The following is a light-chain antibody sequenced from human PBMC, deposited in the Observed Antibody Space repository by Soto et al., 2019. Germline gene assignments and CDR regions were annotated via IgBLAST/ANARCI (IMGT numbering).Light chain of an antibody. J-gene: IGLJ1*01. CDR3: SSYTTSRTYV. CDR1: SSDIGAYDY. CDR2: DVS. Sequence: QSVLTQPASMSGSPGQSITISCAGTSSDIGAYDYVSWHQQHPGKAPKVIIFDVSHRPSWVSNRFSGSKSGNTASLTISGLQAEDEADYYCSSYTTSRTYVFASGTKVTVL. V-gene: IGLV2-14*01.